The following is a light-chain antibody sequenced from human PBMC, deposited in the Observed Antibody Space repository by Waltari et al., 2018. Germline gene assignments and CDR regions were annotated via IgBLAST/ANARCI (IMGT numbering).Light chain of an antibody. Sequence: QSALTQPASVPGSPGQSITISCTGTSSYVGGYNYVSWYQQHTGKAPKLMIYAVTNRASGVSNRVSGSKSGNTASLTISGLQAEDEADYYCSSYTSSNTLGFGTGTKVTVL. CDR3: SSYTSSNTLG. V-gene: IGLV2-14*03. CDR1: SSYVGGYNY. J-gene: IGLJ1*01. CDR2: AVT.